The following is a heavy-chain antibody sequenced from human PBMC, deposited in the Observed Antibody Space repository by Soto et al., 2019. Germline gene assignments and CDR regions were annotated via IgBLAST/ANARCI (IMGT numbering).Heavy chain of an antibody. CDR3: ARMASYGSGSYFDY. J-gene: IGHJ4*02. Sequence: PETLSLTCTVSGGSISRYYWSWIRQPPGKGLEWIGYIYYSGSTNYNPSLKSRVTISVDTSKNQFSLKLSSVTAADTAVYYCARMASYGSGSYFDYWGQGTLVTVS. V-gene: IGHV4-59*01. D-gene: IGHD3-10*01. CDR1: GGSISRYY. CDR2: IYYSGST.